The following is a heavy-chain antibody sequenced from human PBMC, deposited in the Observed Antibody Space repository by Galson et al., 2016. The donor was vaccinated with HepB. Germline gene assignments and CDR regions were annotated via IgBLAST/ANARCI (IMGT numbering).Heavy chain of an antibody. V-gene: IGHV3-53*01. CDR1: GFTVSTNY. CDR2: IYSSGST. Sequence: SLRLSCAASGFTVSTNYMSWVRQAPGKGLEWVSVIYSSGSTYYADSVKGRFTFSRDNSKNTLYLQMNSLRAEDTAVYYCARAWGNYGMDVWGQRTTVTVSS. J-gene: IGHJ6*02. CDR3: ARAWGNYGMDV. D-gene: IGHD7-27*01.